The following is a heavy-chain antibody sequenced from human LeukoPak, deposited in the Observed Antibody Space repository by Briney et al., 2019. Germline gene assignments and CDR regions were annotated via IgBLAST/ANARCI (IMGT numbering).Heavy chain of an antibody. CDR2: IYYSGST. CDR1: GGSINSY. D-gene: IGHD2-2*01. V-gene: IGHV4-59*01. Sequence: SETLSLTCTVSGGSINSYWSWIRQPPGKGLEWIGYIYYSGSTNYNPSLKSRVTISVDTSKNQFSLKLNSVSAADTAVYYCARLTVPLRFDPWGQGTLVTVSS. J-gene: IGHJ5*02. CDR3: ARLTVPLRFDP.